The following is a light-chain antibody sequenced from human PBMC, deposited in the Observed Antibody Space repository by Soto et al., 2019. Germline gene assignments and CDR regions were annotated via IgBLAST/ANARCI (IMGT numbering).Light chain of an antibody. Sequence: EILMTQSPATLSVSPGDSATLSCRASRSVDTDLAWYQQKPGQAPRLLVFATSARATGVPGRFRGSRSGTDFTLTISRLEPEDFAVYYCQQYGSLSWTFGQGTKVDIK. V-gene: IGKV3-15*01. CDR3: QQYGSLSWT. CDR2: ATS. J-gene: IGKJ1*01. CDR1: RSVDTD.